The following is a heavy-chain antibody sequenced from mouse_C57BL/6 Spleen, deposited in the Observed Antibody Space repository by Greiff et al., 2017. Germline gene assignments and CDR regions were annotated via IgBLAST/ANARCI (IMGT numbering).Heavy chain of an antibody. CDR3: ARSLTGAWFAY. V-gene: IGHV1-9*01. D-gene: IGHD4-1*01. Sequence: QVQLQQSGAELMKPGASVKLSCKATGYTFTGYWIEWVKQRPGHGLEWIGEILPGSGSTNYNEKFKGKATFTADTSSNTAYMQHSSLTTEDAAIDYCARSLTGAWFAYWGQGTLVTVSA. CDR1: GYTFTGYW. CDR2: ILPGSGST. J-gene: IGHJ3*01.